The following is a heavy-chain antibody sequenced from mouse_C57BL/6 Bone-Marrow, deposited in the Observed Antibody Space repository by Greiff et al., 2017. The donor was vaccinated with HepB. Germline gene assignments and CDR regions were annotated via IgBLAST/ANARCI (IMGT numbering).Heavy chain of an antibody. V-gene: IGHV14-3*01. CDR2: IDPANGNT. D-gene: IGHD1-1*01. CDR1: GFNIKNTY. Sequence: VQLQQSVAELVRPGASVKLSCTASGFNIKNTYMHWVKQRPEQGLEWIGRIDPANGNTKYAPKFQGKATITADTSSNTAYLQLSSLTSEDTALYYCAVTTVVATSADAMDYWGQGTSVTVSS. CDR3: AVTTVVATSADAMDY. J-gene: IGHJ4*01.